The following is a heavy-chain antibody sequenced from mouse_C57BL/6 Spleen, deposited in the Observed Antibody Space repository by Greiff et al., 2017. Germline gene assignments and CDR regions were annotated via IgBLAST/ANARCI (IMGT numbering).Heavy chain of an antibody. Sequence: VQLQQSGAELVKPGASVKLSCTASGFNIKDYYMHWVKQRTEQGLEWIGRIDPEDGETKYAPKFPGKATITADTSSNTAYLQLSSLTSEDTAVYYCARNEGYFDVWGTGTTVTVSS. V-gene: IGHV14-2*01. J-gene: IGHJ1*03. CDR1: GFNIKDYY. CDR2: IDPEDGET. CDR3: ARNEGYFDV.